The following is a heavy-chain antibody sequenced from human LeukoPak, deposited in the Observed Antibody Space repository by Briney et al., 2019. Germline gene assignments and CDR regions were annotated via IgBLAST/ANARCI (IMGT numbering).Heavy chain of an antibody. Sequence: SETLSLTCTVSGGSISSYYWSWIRQPPGKGLEWIGYIYYSGSTNYNPSLKSRVTISVDTSKNQFSLKLSSVTAADTAVYYCARDSDLSDLALWGQGTLVTDSS. D-gene: IGHD2-21*01. CDR3: ARDSDLSDLAL. CDR2: IYYSGST. CDR1: GGSISSYY. J-gene: IGHJ4*02. V-gene: IGHV4-59*01.